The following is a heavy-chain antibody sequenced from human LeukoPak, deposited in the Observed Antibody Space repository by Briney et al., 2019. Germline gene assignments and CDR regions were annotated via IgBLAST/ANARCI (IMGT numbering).Heavy chain of an antibody. D-gene: IGHD4-11*01. J-gene: IGHJ4*02. CDR2: ISGSGVST. Sequence: GGSLRLSCAASKFTFSSFAIHWVRQAPGKGLEWVSGISGSGVSTYYADSVRGRFTISRDNSKNTLYLQMNSLRAEDTAVYYCARSNYGGGGYYFDYWGQGTLVTVSS. V-gene: IGHV3-23*01. CDR3: ARSNYGGGGYYFDY. CDR1: KFTFSSFA.